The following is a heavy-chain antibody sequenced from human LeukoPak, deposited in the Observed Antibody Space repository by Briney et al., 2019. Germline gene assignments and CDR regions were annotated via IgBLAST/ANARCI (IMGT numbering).Heavy chain of an antibody. CDR1: GGSISSYY. CDR2: IYRSGST. V-gene: IGHV4-59*08. CDR3: ARLLYDSSGYYYAFDY. J-gene: IGHJ4*02. Sequence: PSETLSLTCTVSGGSISSYYRSWIRQPPGKGLEWIGSIYRSGSTFYNPSLRSRITISVDTSKNQFSLKMSSVTAADTAVYYCARLLYDSSGYYYAFDYWGQGTLVTVSS. D-gene: IGHD3-22*01.